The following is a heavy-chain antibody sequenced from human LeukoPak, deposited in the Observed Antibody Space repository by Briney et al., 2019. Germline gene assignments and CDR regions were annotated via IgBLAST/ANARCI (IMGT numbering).Heavy chain of an antibody. V-gene: IGHV3-9*01. CDR1: GFTFDDYA. D-gene: IGHD3-9*01. CDR2: ISWNSGSI. J-gene: IGHJ4*02. CDR3: AKTEGDYDILTGYSLYYFDY. Sequence: PGGSLRLSCAASGFTFDDYAMHWVRQAPGKGLEWVSGISWNSGSIGYADSVKGRFTISRDNAKNSLYLQMNSLRVEDTALYYCAKTEGDYDILTGYSLYYFDYWGQGTLVTVSS.